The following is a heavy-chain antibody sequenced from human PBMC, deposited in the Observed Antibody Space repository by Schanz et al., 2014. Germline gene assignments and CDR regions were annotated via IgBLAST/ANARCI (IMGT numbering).Heavy chain of an antibody. J-gene: IGHJ4*02. D-gene: IGHD6-13*01. Sequence: VQLVESGGGVVQPGRSLRLSCAASRFTFSSYTMHWVRQAPGKGLEWVSYISSSGSYTNYADSVKGRFTTSRDNGKKSNDLQMDSLRGRDPAVYYCARLDHSRWYPTYWGQGTLVTVSS. CDR1: RFTFSSYT. V-gene: IGHV3-21*05. CDR2: ISSSGSYT. CDR3: ARLDHSRWYPTY.